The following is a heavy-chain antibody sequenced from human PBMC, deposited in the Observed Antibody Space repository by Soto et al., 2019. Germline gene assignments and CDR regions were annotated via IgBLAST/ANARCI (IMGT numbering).Heavy chain of an antibody. CDR3: AKVGDIVLVPAGYYFDF. Sequence: GGSLRLSCAASGFTFSSYAMGWVRQAPGKGLEWVSAISGGGGSTYHADSVKGRFTISRDNSKNTLFLQMNSLRAEDTAVYYCAKVGDIVLVPAGYYFDFWGQGTLVTVSS. V-gene: IGHV3-23*01. D-gene: IGHD2-2*01. CDR2: ISGGGGST. CDR1: GFTFSSYA. J-gene: IGHJ4*02.